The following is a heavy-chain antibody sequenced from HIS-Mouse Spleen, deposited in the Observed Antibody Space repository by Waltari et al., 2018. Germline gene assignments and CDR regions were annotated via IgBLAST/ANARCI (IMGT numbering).Heavy chain of an antibody. Sequence: QVTLRESGPALVKPTQTLTLTCTFSGFSLSTSGMCVSWLRHPPGKALDWLARIDWDDDKYYSTSLKTRLTISKDTSKNQVVLTMTNIDPVDTATYYCARIAEGYSSGWYAFDYWGQGTLVTVSS. CDR2: IDWDDDK. V-gene: IGHV2-70*15. J-gene: IGHJ4*02. CDR1: GFSLSTSGMC. D-gene: IGHD6-19*01. CDR3: ARIAEGYSSGWYAFDY.